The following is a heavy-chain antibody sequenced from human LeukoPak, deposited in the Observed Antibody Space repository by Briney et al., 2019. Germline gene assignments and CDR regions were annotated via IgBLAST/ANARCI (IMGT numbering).Heavy chain of an antibody. CDR3: ARGVSWRYYYYYMDV. J-gene: IGHJ6*03. D-gene: IGHD2-15*01. V-gene: IGHV3-48*01. Sequence: GGSLRLSCAASGFTFNSYAFNWVRQAPGKGLEWVSYISSSSNVIYYTDSVKGRFTISRDNARNSLYLQMNSLRAEDTAVYYCARGVSWRYYYYYMDVWGKGTTVTVSS. CDR1: GFTFNSYA. CDR2: ISSSSNVI.